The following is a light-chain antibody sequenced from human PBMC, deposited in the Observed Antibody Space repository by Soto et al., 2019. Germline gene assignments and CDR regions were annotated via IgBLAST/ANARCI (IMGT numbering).Light chain of an antibody. Sequence: QSALAQPPSASGSPGQSVTISCTGTSSDVGGYNYVSWYQQHPGKAPKVMIYEVSKRPSGVPDRFSGSKSGNTASLTVSGLQAEDEADYYCSSYAGSNIFVFGTGTKVTV. CDR3: SSYAGSNIFV. CDR1: SSDVGGYNY. J-gene: IGLJ1*01. V-gene: IGLV2-8*01. CDR2: EVS.